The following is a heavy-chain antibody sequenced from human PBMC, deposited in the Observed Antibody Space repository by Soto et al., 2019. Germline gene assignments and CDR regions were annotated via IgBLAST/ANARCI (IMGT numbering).Heavy chain of an antibody. Sequence: PGGSLRLSCAASGFTFSSYAMSWVRQAPGKGLEWVSAISGSGGSTYYADSVKGRFTISRDNSKNTLYLQMNSLRAEDTAVYYCAKDFPTYNMYYDSSGPQDPFDIRGQGTMVTVSS. CDR2: ISGSGGST. J-gene: IGHJ3*02. CDR1: GFTFSSYA. CDR3: AKDFPTYNMYYDSSGPQDPFDI. V-gene: IGHV3-23*01. D-gene: IGHD3-22*01.